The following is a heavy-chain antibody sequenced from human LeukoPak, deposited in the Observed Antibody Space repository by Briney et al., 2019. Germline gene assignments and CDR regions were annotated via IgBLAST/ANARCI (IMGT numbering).Heavy chain of an antibody. CDR2: IDQDGSKK. V-gene: IGHV3-7*01. Sequence: GGSLRLSCAASGFTFSNYWMSWARQAPGRGLEWVANIDQDGSKKYYVDSVKGRFTTSRDNPKNSLYLQMNSLRAEDTAVYFCARSGPYQLPPRPIDYWGQGTLVTVSS. CDR3: ARSGPYQLPPRPIDY. D-gene: IGHD2-2*01. CDR1: GFTFSNYW. J-gene: IGHJ4*02.